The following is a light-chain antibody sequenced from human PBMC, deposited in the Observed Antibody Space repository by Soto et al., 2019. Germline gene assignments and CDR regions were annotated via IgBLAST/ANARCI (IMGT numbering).Light chain of an antibody. J-gene: IGKJ5*01. V-gene: IGKV3D-15*02. CDR3: QQYGSSPAIT. CDR2: DAS. Sequence: EIVMPPYQATLSVSPVGRATLSCRSSQSISGTLAWYQQKPGQAPRLLIYDASNRATGIPARFSGSGSGTDFTLTISSLEPEDFAVYYGQQYGSSPAITVGQGTKGEIK. CDR1: QSISGT.